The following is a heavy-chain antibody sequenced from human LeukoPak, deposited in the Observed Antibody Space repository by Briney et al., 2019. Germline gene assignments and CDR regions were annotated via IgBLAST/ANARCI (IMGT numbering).Heavy chain of an antibody. Sequence: PSETLSLTCAVYGGSFSGYYWSWIRQPPGKGLEWIGEINHSGSTNYNPSLKSRVTISVDTSKNQFSLKLSSVTAADTAVYYCARAEVVGPYDYWGQGTLVTVSS. CDR2: INHSGST. CDR3: ARAEVVGPYDY. V-gene: IGHV4-34*01. D-gene: IGHD1-26*01. CDR1: GGSFSGYY. J-gene: IGHJ4*02.